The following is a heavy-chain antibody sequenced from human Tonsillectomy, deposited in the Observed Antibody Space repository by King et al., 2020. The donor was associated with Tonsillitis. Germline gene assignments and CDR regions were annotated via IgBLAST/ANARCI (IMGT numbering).Heavy chain of an antibody. CDR1: GYTFSSFG. CDR2: INVYNGNT. V-gene: IGHV1-18*04. D-gene: IGHD2-8*01. J-gene: IGHJ4*02. Sequence: QLVQSGAEVKKPGASVKVSCKASGYTFSSFGISWVRQAPGHGLEWLGWINVYNGNTNYAQKFQGRVTMTTNTSTSTAYMELRSLRSDDTAVYYCAREGNGYFDYWGQGTRVNVYS. CDR3: AREGNGYFDY.